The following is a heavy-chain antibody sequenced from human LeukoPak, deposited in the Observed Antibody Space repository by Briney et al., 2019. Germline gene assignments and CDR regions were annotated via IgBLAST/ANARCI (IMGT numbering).Heavy chain of an antibody. CDR3: ARVNYYDPSFDY. Sequence: GASVKVSCKASGYTFTSYAISWVRQAPGQGLEWMGGIIPIFGTANYAQKFQGRVTITADESTSTAYMELSSLRSEDTAVYYCARVNYYDPSFDYWGQGTLVTVSS. J-gene: IGHJ4*02. CDR2: IIPIFGTA. V-gene: IGHV1-69*13. D-gene: IGHD3-22*01. CDR1: GYTFTSYA.